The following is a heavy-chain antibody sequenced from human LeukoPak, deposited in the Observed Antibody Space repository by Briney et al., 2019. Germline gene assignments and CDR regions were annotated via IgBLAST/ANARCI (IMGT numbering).Heavy chain of an antibody. CDR2: INPNSGGT. D-gene: IGHD3-9*01. CDR3: ARAWDDILTGSFDP. V-gene: IGHV1-2*02. Sequence: GASVKVSRKASGYTFTGYYMHWVRQAPGQGLEWMGWINPNSGGTNYAQKFQGRVTMTRDTSISTAYMELSSLRSEDTAVYYCARAWDDILTGSFDPWGQGTLVTVSS. CDR1: GYTFTGYY. J-gene: IGHJ5*02.